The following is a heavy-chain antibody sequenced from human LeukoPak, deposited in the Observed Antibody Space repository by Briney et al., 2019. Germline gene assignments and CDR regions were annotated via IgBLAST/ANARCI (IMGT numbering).Heavy chain of an antibody. CDR3: TRQRPQTGTFDY. V-gene: IGHV3-73*01. CDR2: VRARANSYAT. CDR1: GVSFSDSP. D-gene: IGHD3-9*01. J-gene: IGHJ4*02. Sequence: GGSLRLSCAASGVSFSDSPMRWVRQASGKGLEWVGRVRARANSYATGYAASVEGRFTISRDDSENTAYVQMNRRIIEDTAVYYCTRQRPQTGTFDYWGQGVLVTVSS.